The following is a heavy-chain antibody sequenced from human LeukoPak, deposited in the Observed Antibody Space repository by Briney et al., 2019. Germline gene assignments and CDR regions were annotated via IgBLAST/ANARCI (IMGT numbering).Heavy chain of an antibody. CDR1: GGTFSSYA. V-gene: IGHV1-69*06. D-gene: IGHD3-10*01. CDR2: IIPIFGTA. Sequence: SVKVSCKASGGTFSSYAISWVRQAPGQGLEWMGGIIPIFGTANYAQKFQGRVTMSEDTSTDTAYMELSSLRSEDTAVYYRATNMVRGVRALYNWFDPWGQGTLVTVSS. J-gene: IGHJ5*02. CDR3: ATNMVRGVRALYNWFDP.